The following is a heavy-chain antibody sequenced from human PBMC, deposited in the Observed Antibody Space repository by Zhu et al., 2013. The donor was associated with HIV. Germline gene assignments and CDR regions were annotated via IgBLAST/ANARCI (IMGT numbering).Heavy chain of an antibody. D-gene: IGHD3-10*02. CDR1: GGTFSTYT. Sequence: QVQLVQSGAEVKRPGSSVKVSCMASGGTFSTYTFTWVRQAPGQGLEWMGGIIPKFGTVDYAQSLQGRLTITADESTSTAYMELSSLRSEDTAIYYCARGPTYYVPSTFSTFDDRYSGMDAWGQGTAVTVSS. V-gene: IGHV1-69*01. J-gene: IGHJ6*02. CDR3: ARGPTYYVPSTFSTFDDRYSGMDA. CDR2: IIPKFGTV.